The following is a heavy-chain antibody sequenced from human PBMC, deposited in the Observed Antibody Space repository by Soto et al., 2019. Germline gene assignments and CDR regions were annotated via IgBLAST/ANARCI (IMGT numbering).Heavy chain of an antibody. J-gene: IGHJ6*03. V-gene: IGHV3-74*01. CDR1: GFTFSNYW. D-gene: IGHD6-19*01. CDR2: IDGDGSTT. CDR3: ARAPSSRIAVAGNHHMDV. Sequence: EVQLVESGGGSVQPGGSLRLSCAVSGFTFSNYWVHWVRQAPGKGLVWVSRIDGDGSTTNYADSVKGRFTSSRDNAKNTVYLQMNSLKAEDTAVYYCARAPSSRIAVAGNHHMDVWGKGTTVTVSS.